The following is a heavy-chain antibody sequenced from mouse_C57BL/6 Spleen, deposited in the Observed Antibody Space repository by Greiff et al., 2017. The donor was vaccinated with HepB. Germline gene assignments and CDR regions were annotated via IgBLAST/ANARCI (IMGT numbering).Heavy chain of an antibody. V-gene: IGHV1-15*01. D-gene: IGHD1-1*01. J-gene: IGHJ2*01. CDR3: TRPITTVGDYFDY. CDR2: IDPETGGT. CDR1: GYTFTDYE. Sequence: QVQLQQSGAELVRPGASVTLSCKASGYTFTDYEMHWVKQTPVHGLEWIGAIDPETGGTAYNQKFKGKAILTADKSSSTAYMELRSLTSEDSAVYYCTRPITTVGDYFDYWGQGTTLTVSS.